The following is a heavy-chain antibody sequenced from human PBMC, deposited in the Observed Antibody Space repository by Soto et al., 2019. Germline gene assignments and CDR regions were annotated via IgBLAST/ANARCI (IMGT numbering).Heavy chain of an antibody. CDR2: INTDGSST. V-gene: IGHV3-74*01. CDR3: ARDRRLDY. CDR1: KFTFSSYW. J-gene: IGHJ4*02. Sequence: EIHLVESGGGLVQPGGSLRLSCAASKFTFSSYWMYWVRQAPGKGLEWVARINTDGSSTAYADPVTGRFTVSRDNAKNTLFLQMDSLRAEDTAVYYCARDRRLDYWGQGTLVNVSS.